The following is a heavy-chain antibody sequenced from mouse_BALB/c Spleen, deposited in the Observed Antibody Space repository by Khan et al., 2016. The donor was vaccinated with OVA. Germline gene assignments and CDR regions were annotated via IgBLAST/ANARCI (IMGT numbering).Heavy chain of an antibody. CDR2: LSNRGTTT. Sequence: EVELVESGGGLVQPGGSLKLSCATSGFTFSDYYMYWVRQTPEKRLEWVAYLSNRGTTTYYPDTVRGRFTIPRANAKNTPYLQMSRLESEDTAMYYCAREGDDGGLAYWGQGTLVTVSA. V-gene: IGHV5-12*02. CDR1: GFTFSDYY. D-gene: IGHD2-3*01. J-gene: IGHJ3*01. CDR3: AREGDDGGLAY.